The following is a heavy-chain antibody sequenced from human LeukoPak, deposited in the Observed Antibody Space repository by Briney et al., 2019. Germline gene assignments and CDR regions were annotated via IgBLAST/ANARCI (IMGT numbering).Heavy chain of an antibody. V-gene: IGHV3-7*03. CDR2: IKQDGSEK. CDR3: ARVRRYYDSSGYYDYYYYGMDV. CDR1: GFTFSSYW. J-gene: IGHJ6*02. Sequence: GGSLRLSCAASGFTFSSYWMSWVRQAPGEGLEWVANIKQDGSEKYYVDSVKGRFTISRDNAKNSLYLQMNSLRAEDTAVYYCARVRRYYDSSGYYDYYYYGMDVWGQGTTVTVSS. D-gene: IGHD3-22*01.